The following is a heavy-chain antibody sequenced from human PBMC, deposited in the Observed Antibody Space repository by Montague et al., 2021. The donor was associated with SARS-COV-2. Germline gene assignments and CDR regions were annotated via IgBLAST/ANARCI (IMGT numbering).Heavy chain of an antibody. CDR3: ARGRTVTTFYHYYYGMDV. CDR2: INHSGST. Sequence: SETLSLTCAVYGGSFSGYYWSWIRQPAGKGLEWIGEINHSGSTNXNPSLKSRVTISVDTSKNQFSLKLSSVTAADTAVYYCARGRTVTTFYHYYYGMDVWGQGTTVTVSS. J-gene: IGHJ6*02. CDR1: GGSFSGYY. V-gene: IGHV4-34*01. D-gene: IGHD4-17*01.